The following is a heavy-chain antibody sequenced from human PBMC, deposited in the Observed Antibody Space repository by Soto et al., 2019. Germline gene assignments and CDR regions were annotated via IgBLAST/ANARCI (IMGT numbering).Heavy chain of an antibody. CDR3: ARCSLVVVPAPGFDP. CDR1: GGSISSGGYY. J-gene: IGHJ5*02. V-gene: IGHV4-31*03. Sequence: ASETLSLTCTVSGGSISSGGYYWSWIRQHPGKGLEWIGYIYYSGTTYYNPSLRSRVTISVDTSKNQFSLKSSSVSAADTALYYCARCSLVVVPAPGFDPWGRGTLVTVSS. CDR2: IYYSGTT. D-gene: IGHD2-2*01.